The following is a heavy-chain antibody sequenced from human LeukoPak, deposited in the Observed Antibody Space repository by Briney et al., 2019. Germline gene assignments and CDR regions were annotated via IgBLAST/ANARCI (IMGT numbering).Heavy chain of an antibody. Sequence: GGSLRLSCAASGFTFSTYWMHWVRQAPVKGLVWVSRINSDGSNTRYADSVKGRFTISRDNAKDTLYLQMNSLRAEDTAVYYCARSHTSYSSSWYFSYYFDYWGQGALVTVSS. D-gene: IGHD6-13*01. CDR3: ARSHTSYSSSWYFSYYFDY. CDR2: INSDGSNT. V-gene: IGHV3-74*01. J-gene: IGHJ4*02. CDR1: GFTFSTYW.